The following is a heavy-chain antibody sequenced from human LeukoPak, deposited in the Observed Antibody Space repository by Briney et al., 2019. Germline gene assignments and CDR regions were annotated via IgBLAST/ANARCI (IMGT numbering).Heavy chain of an antibody. CDR2: INPNSGGT. Sequence: GASVKVSCKASAYTFTGYYMHWVRQAPGQGLEWMGWINPNSGGTNYAQKFQGRVTMTRDTSISTAYMELSRLRSDDTAVYYCARVPRRTGTTYFDYWGQGTLVTVSS. J-gene: IGHJ4*02. D-gene: IGHD1-7*01. V-gene: IGHV1-2*02. CDR1: AYTFTGYY. CDR3: ARVPRRTGTTYFDY.